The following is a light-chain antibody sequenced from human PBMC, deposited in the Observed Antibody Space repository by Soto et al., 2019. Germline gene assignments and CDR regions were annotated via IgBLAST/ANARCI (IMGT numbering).Light chain of an antibody. Sequence: EIVLTQSPATLSLSPGARATLSCRASQSVGSYLGWYQQRPGQAPRLLIYDASNRATGIPARFSGSGSGTDFTLTISSLEPEDFAVYYCQQRSDWPSTVGGGTKVEIK. CDR3: QQRSDWPST. CDR2: DAS. CDR1: QSVGSY. J-gene: IGKJ4*01. V-gene: IGKV3-11*01.